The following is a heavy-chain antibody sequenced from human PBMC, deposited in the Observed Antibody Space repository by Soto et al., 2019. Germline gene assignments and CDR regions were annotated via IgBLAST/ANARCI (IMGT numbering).Heavy chain of an antibody. CDR2: INEDSSYI. V-gene: IGHV3-21*02. Sequence: EVQLVESGGGLVKPGGSLRLSCAASGFDFSSYSMNWVRQAPGKGLEWVSSINEDSSYIYYAHSLRGRFTISRDNAKDSLYLQMNSLRAEYTAVYYCVSDFGWYFRSGYMDDWGDGATVTVSS. J-gene: IGHJ6*03. CDR1: GFDFSSYS. CDR3: VSDFGWYFRSGYMDD. D-gene: IGHD3-3*01.